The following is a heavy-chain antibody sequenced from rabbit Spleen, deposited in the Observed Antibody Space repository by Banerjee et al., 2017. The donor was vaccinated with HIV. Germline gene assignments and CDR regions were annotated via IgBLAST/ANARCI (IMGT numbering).Heavy chain of an antibody. CDR3: ARDGTGGSYFAL. D-gene: IGHD8-1*01. Sequence: QEQLKETGGGLVQPGGSLTLSCKASGFAFSNKAVMCWVRQAPGKGLEWIACINAVTGKAVYASWAKGRFTFSKTSSTTVTLQMTSLTAADTATYFCARDGTGGSYFALWGPGTLVTVS. CDR1: GFAFSNKAV. CDR2: INAVTGKA. V-gene: IGHV1S45*01. J-gene: IGHJ4*01.